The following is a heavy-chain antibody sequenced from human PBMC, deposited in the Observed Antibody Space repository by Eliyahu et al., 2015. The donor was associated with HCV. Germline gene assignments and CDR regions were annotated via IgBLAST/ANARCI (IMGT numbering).Heavy chain of an antibody. CDR3: AKGRTPQWLVLDAFDI. Sequence: EVQLLESGGGLVQPGGSLXLSCAXSGFXFSXYAMXWVRQAPGKGLEWVSAISXSGGSTYYADSVKGRFTISRDNSKNTLYLQMNSLRAEDTAVYYCAKGRTPQWLVLDAFDIWGQGTMVTVSS. J-gene: IGHJ3*02. CDR2: ISXSGGST. D-gene: IGHD6-19*01. V-gene: IGHV3-23*01. CDR1: GFXFSXYA.